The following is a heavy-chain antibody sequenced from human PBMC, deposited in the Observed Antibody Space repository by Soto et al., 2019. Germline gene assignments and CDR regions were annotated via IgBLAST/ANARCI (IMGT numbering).Heavy chain of an antibody. D-gene: IGHD3-10*01. CDR3: AKELSGSYSKLIYYYYGMDV. V-gene: IGHV3-30*18. Sequence: GGSLRLSCAASGFTFSSYGMHWVRQAPGKGLEWVAVISYDGSNKYYADSVKGRFTISRDNSKNTLYLQMNSLRAEDTAVYYCAKELSGSYSKLIYYYYGMDVWGQGTTVTVSS. J-gene: IGHJ6*02. CDR2: ISYDGSNK. CDR1: GFTFSSYG.